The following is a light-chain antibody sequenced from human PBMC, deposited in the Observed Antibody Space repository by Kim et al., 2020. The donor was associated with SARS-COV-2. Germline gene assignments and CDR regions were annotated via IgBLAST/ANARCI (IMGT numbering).Light chain of an antibody. Sequence: QSITISCTVTSSDVGGYNYVSWYQQHPGKAPQLMIYDVRNRPSGVSNRFSGSKSGNTASLSISGLQAEAAAYYYCSSYTSSSTLVVFGGGTQLTVL. V-gene: IGLV2-14*03. CDR3: SSYTSSSTLVV. CDR1: SSDVGGYNY. CDR2: DVR. J-gene: IGLJ2*01.